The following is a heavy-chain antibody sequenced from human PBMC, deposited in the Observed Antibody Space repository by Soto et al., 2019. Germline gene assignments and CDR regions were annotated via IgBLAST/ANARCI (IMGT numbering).Heavy chain of an antibody. J-gene: IGHJ6*03. CDR2: INHSGST. CDR1: GGSFSGYY. CDR3: ARSRKNCISSTSCQGDYYYYYYMDV. D-gene: IGHD2-2*01. Sequence: SDTLSLTCAVYGGSFSGYYWSWIRQPPGKGLEWIGEINHSGSTNYNPSLKSRVTISVDTSKNQFSLKLSSVTAADTAVYYCARSRKNCISSTSCQGDYYYYYYMDVRGKGTTVT. V-gene: IGHV4-34*01.